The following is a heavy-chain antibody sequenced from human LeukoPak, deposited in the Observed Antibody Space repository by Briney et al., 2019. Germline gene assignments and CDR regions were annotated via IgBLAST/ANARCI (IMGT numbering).Heavy chain of an antibody. Sequence: GASVKVSCKASGYTFTGYYMYWVRQAPGQGLEWMGWINPNSGGTNYAQKFQGRVTMTRDTPISTAYMELSRLRSDDTAVYYCARSRGVRVGTNHWGQGTLVTVSS. CDR1: GYTFTGYY. V-gene: IGHV1-2*02. D-gene: IGHD1-26*01. CDR2: INPNSGGT. J-gene: IGHJ5*02. CDR3: ARSRGVRVGTNH.